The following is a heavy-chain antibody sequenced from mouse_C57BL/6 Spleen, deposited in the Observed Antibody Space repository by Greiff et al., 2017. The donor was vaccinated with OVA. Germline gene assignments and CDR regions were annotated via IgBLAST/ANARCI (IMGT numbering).Heavy chain of an antibody. CDR1: GFNIKDYY. V-gene: IGHV14-2*01. CDR2: IDPEDGET. J-gene: IGHJ2*01. Sequence: EVQRVESGAELVKPGASVKLSCTASGFNIKDYYMHWVKQRTEQGLEWIGRIDPEDGETKYAPKFQGKATITADTSSNTAYLQLSSLTSEDTAVYYCASPYYGSSYDYFDYWGQGTTLTVSS. CDR3: ASPYYGSSYDYFDY. D-gene: IGHD1-1*01.